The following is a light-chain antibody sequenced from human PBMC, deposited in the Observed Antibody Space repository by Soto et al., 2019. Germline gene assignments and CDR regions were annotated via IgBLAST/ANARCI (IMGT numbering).Light chain of an antibody. V-gene: IGKV3-20*01. CDR3: QQYVYSPRT. CDR1: QSVTSSY. Sequence: DIVLTQSPGTLSLSPGERATLSCRASQSVTSSYLAWYQQKPGQAPRLLIYDTSSRATGIPDRFSGSGSGTDFTLTIRRLEPEDFAVYYCQQYVYSPRTFGQGTKVEIK. CDR2: DTS. J-gene: IGKJ1*01.